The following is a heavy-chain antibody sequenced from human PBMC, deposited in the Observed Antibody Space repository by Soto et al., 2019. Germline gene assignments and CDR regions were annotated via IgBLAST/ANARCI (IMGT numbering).Heavy chain of an antibody. V-gene: IGHV1-69*01. CDR3: ARGDEMTAVTIFEY. J-gene: IGHJ4*02. D-gene: IGHD4-17*01. CDR2: VIPVFNTS. Sequence: QVQLEQSGPEVKRPGTSVKVSCKASGGAFGRYSVSWVRQAPGQGLEWIGGVIPVFNTSNYSLKFQGRVAISADESTSSVFMELRSMRSEDTALYYLARGDEMTAVTIFEYWGQGTLVTVSS. CDR1: GGAFGRYS.